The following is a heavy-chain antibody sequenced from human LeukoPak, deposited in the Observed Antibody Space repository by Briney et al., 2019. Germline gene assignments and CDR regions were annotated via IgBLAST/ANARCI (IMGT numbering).Heavy chain of an antibody. D-gene: IGHD2-15*01. Sequence: GESLKISCKGSGYSFTSYWIGWVRQMPGKGLEWMGIIYPGDSDTRYSPSFQGQVTISADKSISTAYLQWSSLKASDTAMYYCARLRKGSGGSCYSGCPYNWFDPWGQGTLVTVSS. CDR3: ARLRKGSGGSCYSGCPYNWFDP. CDR1: GYSFTSYW. CDR2: IYPGDSDT. V-gene: IGHV5-51*01. J-gene: IGHJ5*02.